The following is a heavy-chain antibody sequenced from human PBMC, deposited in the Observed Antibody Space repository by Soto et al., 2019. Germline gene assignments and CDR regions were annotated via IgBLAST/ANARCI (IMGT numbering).Heavy chain of an antibody. CDR3: TTDSDDILTGYYDY. D-gene: IGHD3-9*01. V-gene: IGHV3-15*01. CDR2: IKSKTDGGTT. CDR1: GFTFSNAW. J-gene: IGHJ4*02. Sequence: GGSLRLSCAASGFTFSNAWMSWVRQAPGKGLEWVGRIKSKTDGGTTDYAAPVKGRFTISRDDSKNTLYLQMNSLKTEDTAVYYCTTDSDDILTGYYDYWGQGTLGTVSS.